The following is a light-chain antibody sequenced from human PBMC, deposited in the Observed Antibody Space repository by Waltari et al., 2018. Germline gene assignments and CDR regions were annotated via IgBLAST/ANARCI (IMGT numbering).Light chain of an antibody. V-gene: IGLV2-14*03. CDR1: SSDVGGYNY. CDR2: DVN. CDR3: CSFTRSSTWV. Sequence: ALTQPASVSGSPGQSITISCTGSSSDVGGYNYVSWYQQHPGKAPNLMIFDVNNRASGVSNRFSGSKSGNTASLTISGLQVEDEAEYYCCSFTRSSTWVFGGGTKLTVL. J-gene: IGLJ3*02.